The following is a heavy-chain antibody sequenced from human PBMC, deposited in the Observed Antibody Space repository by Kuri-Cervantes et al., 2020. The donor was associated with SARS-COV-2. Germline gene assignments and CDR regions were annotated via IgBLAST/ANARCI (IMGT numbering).Heavy chain of an antibody. Sequence: GESLKISCAASGFTVSSNYMSWVRQAPGKGLEWVSVIYSGGSTYYADSVKGRFTISRDNSKNTLYLQMDSLRAEDTAVYHCARERSGSYDYWGQGTLVTVSS. J-gene: IGHJ4*02. CDR1: GFTVSSNY. D-gene: IGHD1-26*01. CDR3: ARERSGSYDY. CDR2: IYSGGST. V-gene: IGHV3-53*01.